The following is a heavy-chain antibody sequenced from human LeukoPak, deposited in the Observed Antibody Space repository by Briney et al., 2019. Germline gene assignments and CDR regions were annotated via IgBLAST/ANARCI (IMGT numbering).Heavy chain of an antibody. CDR2: IYNSGST. Sequence: PSETLSLTCTVSGGSISSYYWSWIWQPPEKGLEWIGYIYNSGSTNYNPSLKSRVTLSIDTSKSQLSFQLTSVTAADTAVYYCAREKSPERKTWLQLGAFDVWGQGTVVTVSS. CDR3: AREKSPERKTWLQLGAFDV. J-gene: IGHJ3*01. V-gene: IGHV4-59*01. CDR1: GGSISSYY. D-gene: IGHD5-24*01.